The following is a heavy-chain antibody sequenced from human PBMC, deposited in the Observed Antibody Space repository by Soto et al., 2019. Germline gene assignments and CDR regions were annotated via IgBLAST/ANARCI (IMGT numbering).Heavy chain of an antibody. Sequence: GASVKASCKAPGYTFTRYDINWVRQATGQGLEWMGWMNPNSGNTGYAQKFQGRVTMTRNTSISTAYMELSSLRSEDTAVYYCARGGTPIFGVVPYYYYMDVWGKGTTVTVSS. V-gene: IGHV1-8*01. D-gene: IGHD3-3*01. CDR3: ARGGTPIFGVVPYYYYMDV. J-gene: IGHJ6*03. CDR1: GYTFTRYD. CDR2: MNPNSGNT.